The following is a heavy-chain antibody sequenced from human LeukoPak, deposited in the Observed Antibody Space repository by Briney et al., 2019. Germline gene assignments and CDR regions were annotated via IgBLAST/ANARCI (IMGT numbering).Heavy chain of an antibody. J-gene: IGHJ4*02. V-gene: IGHV4-4*07. CDR2: IYSSGNT. Sequence: SETLSLTCIVSGGSISGYYWGWIRQPAGKGLEWIGRIYSSGNTNYNPSLKSRVTMSVDTSENQFSLNLSSVTAADTAVYYCARGPRSSGWYSIDYWGQGTLVTVSS. CDR1: GGSISGYY. CDR3: ARGPRSSGWYSIDY. D-gene: IGHD6-19*01.